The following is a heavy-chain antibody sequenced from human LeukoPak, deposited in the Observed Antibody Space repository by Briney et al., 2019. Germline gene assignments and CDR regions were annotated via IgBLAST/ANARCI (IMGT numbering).Heavy chain of an antibody. J-gene: IGHJ4*02. CDR1: GGSISSSSYY. CDR2: IYFSGST. D-gene: IGHD6-13*01. Sequence: SETLSLTCTVSGGSISSSSYYWGWIRQPLGKGLEWIGSIYFSGSTYYNPSLKSRVTISVDTSKNQFSLKLSSVTAADTAVYYCARISSLGIAAAGTHSPASYFDYWGQGTLVTVSS. V-gene: IGHV4-39*07. CDR3: ARISSLGIAAAGTHSPASYFDY.